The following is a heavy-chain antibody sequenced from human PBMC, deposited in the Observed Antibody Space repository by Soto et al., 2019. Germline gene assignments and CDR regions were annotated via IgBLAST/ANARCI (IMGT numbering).Heavy chain of an antibody. CDR3: ARSFPQLERKYYFDY. J-gene: IGHJ4*02. CDR1: GGTFSSYA. V-gene: IGHV1-69*12. D-gene: IGHD6-6*01. CDR2: IIPIFGTA. Sequence: QVQLVQSGAEVKKPGSSVKVSCKACGGTFSSYAIGWVRQAPRQGLKWMGGIIPIFGTANYAQKFQGRVTITADESTSTAYMELSSLRSEDTAVYYCARSFPQLERKYYFDYWGQGTLVTVSS.